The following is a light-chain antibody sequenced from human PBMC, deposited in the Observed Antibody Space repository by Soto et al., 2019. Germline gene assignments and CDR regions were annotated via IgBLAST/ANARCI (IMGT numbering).Light chain of an antibody. CDR2: GAS. Sequence: EIRLTQSPGTLSLSPVERATLSCRASQSVSSSYLAWYQQKPGQAPRLLIYGASSRATGIPDRFSGSGSGTDFPLTISRLEPEDFAVYYCQQYRTFGQGTKVDIK. CDR3: QQYRT. CDR1: QSVSSSY. V-gene: IGKV3-20*01. J-gene: IGKJ1*01.